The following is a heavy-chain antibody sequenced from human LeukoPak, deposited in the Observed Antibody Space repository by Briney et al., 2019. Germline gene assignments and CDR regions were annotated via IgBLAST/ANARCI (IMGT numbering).Heavy chain of an antibody. CDR2: ISYDENDK. CDR3: AKGSGSGTHLPSARFDY. CDR1: GFTFSTSA. Sequence: PGGSLRLSCAASGFTFSTSAMHWVRQAPGRGLEWVAVISYDENDKYYADSVKGRFTISRDNSKNTMYVQMNSLRDDDTAVYFCAKGSGSGTHLPSARFDYWGQGTTVTVSS. V-gene: IGHV3-30-3*01. J-gene: IGHJ4*02. D-gene: IGHD3-10*01.